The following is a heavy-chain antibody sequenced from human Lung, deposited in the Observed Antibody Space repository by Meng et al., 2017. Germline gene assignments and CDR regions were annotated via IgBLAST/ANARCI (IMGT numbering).Heavy chain of an antibody. CDR1: GGSFSDYY. D-gene: IGHD4-11*01. Sequence: QGHLQPWGAVLFTPSDTLSLTCVVSGGSFSDYYWSWIRHPPGKGLEWIGEINHSGSTNYNPSLESRATISVDTSQNNLSLKLSSVTAADSAVYYCARGPTTMAHDFDYWGQGTLVTVSS. CDR3: ARGPTTMAHDFDY. CDR2: INHSGST. V-gene: IGHV4-34*01. J-gene: IGHJ4*02.